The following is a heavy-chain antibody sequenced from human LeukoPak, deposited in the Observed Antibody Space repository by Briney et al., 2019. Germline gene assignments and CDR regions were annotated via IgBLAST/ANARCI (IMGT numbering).Heavy chain of an antibody. CDR2: IYYSGTT. J-gene: IGHJ4*02. D-gene: IGHD6-13*01. Sequence: SETLSLTCTVSGGSISNYYWNWIRQPPGKGLEWIGYIYYSGTTNYNPSLKSRVTISVDTSKNQFSLKLSSVTAADTAVYYCAGGSWSGYYFDYWGQGTLVTVSS. CDR3: AGGSWSGYYFDY. V-gene: IGHV4-59*01. CDR1: GGSISNYY.